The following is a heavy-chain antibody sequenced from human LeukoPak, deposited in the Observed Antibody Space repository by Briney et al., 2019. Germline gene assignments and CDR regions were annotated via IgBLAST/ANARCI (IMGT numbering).Heavy chain of an antibody. D-gene: IGHD2-15*01. CDR1: GFTVSNKY. CDR3: ARGGASELYYFDY. CDR2: IYNGGNT. V-gene: IGHV3-53*01. Sequence: GGSLRLSCAASGFTVSNKYMSWVGQAPGKGLECVSVIYNGGNTYYADSVKGRFTISRDNSKNTLYLQMNSLRAEDTAIYYCARGGASELYYFDYWGQGTLVTVSS. J-gene: IGHJ4*02.